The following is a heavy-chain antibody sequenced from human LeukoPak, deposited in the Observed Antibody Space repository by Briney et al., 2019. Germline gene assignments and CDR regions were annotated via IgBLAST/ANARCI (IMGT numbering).Heavy chain of an antibody. CDR1: GYFFTEYD. CDR2: MNPFSGGT. Sequence: ASVRVSCKTSGYFFTEYDINWVRQASGQGLEWMGWMNPFSGGTGYAQNFEGRVTMTRDESISTAYLDLRSLTSEDTAVYYCARFHRHQLPKSDFWGQGTVVTVSP. J-gene: IGHJ4*02. CDR3: ARFHRHQLPKSDF. D-gene: IGHD1-14*01. V-gene: IGHV1-8*01.